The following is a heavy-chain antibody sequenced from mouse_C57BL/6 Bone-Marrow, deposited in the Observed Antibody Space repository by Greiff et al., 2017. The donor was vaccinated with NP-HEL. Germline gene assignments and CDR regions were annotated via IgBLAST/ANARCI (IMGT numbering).Heavy chain of an antibody. D-gene: IGHD1-1*01. CDR2: INPSSGYT. J-gene: IGHJ4*01. V-gene: IGHV1-4*01. Sequence: QVQLQQSGAELARPGASVKMSCKASGYTFTSYTMHWVKQRPGQGLEWIGYINPSSGYTKYNQKFKDKATLTADKSSSTAYMQLSSLTSEDSAVYYCARPFITTVGPYAMDYWGQGTSVTVSS. CDR1: GYTFTSYT. CDR3: ARPFITTVGPYAMDY.